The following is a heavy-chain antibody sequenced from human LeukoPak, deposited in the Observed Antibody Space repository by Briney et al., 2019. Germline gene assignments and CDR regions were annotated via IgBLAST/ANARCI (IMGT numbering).Heavy chain of an antibody. Sequence: PGRSLRLSCAASGFTFDDYAMHWVRQAPGKGLEWVSGISWNSGSIGYADSVKGRFTISRDNAENSLYLQMNSLRAEDTALYYCAKDLASDAFDIWGQGTMVTVSS. CDR1: GFTFDDYA. CDR3: AKDLASDAFDI. CDR2: ISWNSGSI. J-gene: IGHJ3*02. V-gene: IGHV3-9*01.